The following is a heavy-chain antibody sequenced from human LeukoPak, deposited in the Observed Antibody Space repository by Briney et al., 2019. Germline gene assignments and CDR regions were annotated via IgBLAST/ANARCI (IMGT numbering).Heavy chain of an antibody. V-gene: IGHV3-23*01. D-gene: IGHD2-15*01. CDR2: ISGSDDST. Sequence: GGSLRLSCAASGFIFSNYAMTWVRQAPGKGLEWVSTISGSDDSTFYADSVRGRFTISRDNSKNTLYLQINSLRAEDTAVYYCAKSRSGGGSCYNYWGQGTLVTVSS. CDR1: GFIFSNYA. CDR3: AKSRSGGGSCYNY. J-gene: IGHJ4*02.